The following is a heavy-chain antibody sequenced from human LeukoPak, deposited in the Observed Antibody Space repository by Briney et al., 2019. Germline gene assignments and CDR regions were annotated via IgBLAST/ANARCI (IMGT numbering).Heavy chain of an antibody. CDR3: AKGGGGGLSGDY. D-gene: IGHD3-16*01. Sequence: RLSCEAAGCTVRSYGMHWVRQAPEKGMEWVANIKQDGSEKYYVDSVKGRFTISRDNSKNTLYLQMNSLRAEDTAVYYCAKGGGGGLSGDYWGQGTLVTVSS. V-gene: IGHV3-7*01. CDR1: GCTVRSYG. J-gene: IGHJ4*02. CDR2: IKQDGSEK.